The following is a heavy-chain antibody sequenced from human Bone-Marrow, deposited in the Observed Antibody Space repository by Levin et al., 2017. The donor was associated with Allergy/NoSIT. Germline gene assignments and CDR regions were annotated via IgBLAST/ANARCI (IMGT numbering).Heavy chain of an antibody. D-gene: IGHD4-17*01. CDR3: ARDSLYGDFLDY. CDR2: ISHSANTI. Sequence: PGGSLRLSCSASGFAFSSYEMNWVHQAPGKGLEWVAYISHSANTIYYADSVKGRLIISRDNARNSLHLQINSLRADDTAVYYCARDSLYGDFLDYWGLGTLLTVSS. CDR1: GFAFSSYE. V-gene: IGHV3-48*03. J-gene: IGHJ4*02.